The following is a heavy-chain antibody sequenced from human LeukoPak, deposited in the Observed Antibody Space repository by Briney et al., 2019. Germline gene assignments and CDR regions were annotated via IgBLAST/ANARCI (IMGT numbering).Heavy chain of an antibody. D-gene: IGHD3-10*01. CDR2: INHSRST. J-gene: IGHJ6*02. V-gene: IGHV4-34*01. CDR3: ARGPYYGSGSYHIYYYGMDV. Sequence: SETLSLTCAVYGGSFSGYYWSWIRQPPGKGLEWIGEINHSRSTNYNPSLKSRVTISVDTSKNQFSLKLSSVTAADTAVYYCARGPYYGSGSYHIYYYGMDVWGQGTTVTVSS. CDR1: GGSFSGYY.